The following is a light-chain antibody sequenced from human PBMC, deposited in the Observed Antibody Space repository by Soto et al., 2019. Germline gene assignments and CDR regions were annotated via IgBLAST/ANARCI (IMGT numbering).Light chain of an antibody. CDR1: QSLLHSNGYNY. J-gene: IGKJ1*01. V-gene: IGKV2-28*01. CDR2: LGS. Sequence: DIVMTQSPLSLPVTPGEPASISCRSSQSLLHSNGYNYLDWYLQKPGQSPQLLISLGSHRASGVPDRFSGSGSGTDFTLKISRVEAEDVGGYYCMQALQTPRTFGQGTKVAIK. CDR3: MQALQTPRT.